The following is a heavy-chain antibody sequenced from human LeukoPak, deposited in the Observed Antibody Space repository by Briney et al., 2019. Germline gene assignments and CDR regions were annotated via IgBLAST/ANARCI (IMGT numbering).Heavy chain of an antibody. Sequence: GGSLRLSCAASGFTLSDHYMDWVRQAPGKGLEWVGRSRHKAKRYSTEYAASVKGRFTISRDDSKNSLYLQMNSLRAEDTAVYYCARDSDDFWSAVRDCWFDPWGQGTLVTVSS. CDR1: GFTLSDHY. CDR3: ARDSDDFWSAVRDCWFDP. D-gene: IGHD3-3*01. CDR2: SRHKAKRYST. J-gene: IGHJ5*02. V-gene: IGHV3-72*01.